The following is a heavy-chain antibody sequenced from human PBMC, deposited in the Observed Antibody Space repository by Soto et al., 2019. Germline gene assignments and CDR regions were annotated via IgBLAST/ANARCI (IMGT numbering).Heavy chain of an antibody. J-gene: IGHJ6*02. CDR1: GFTLSDYY. D-gene: IGHD4-4*01. Sequence: PGGSLRLSCVASGFTLSDYYVDWVHQAPGKGLEWVGRTRDKPNSYTTEYAASVEGRFTISRDDSKNSLYLQLNSLNTEDTAVYYCGRGGYRHYSAYYYYALDVWGQGTTVTV. CDR2: TRDKPNSYTT. V-gene: IGHV3-72*01. CDR3: GRGGYRHYSAYYYYALDV.